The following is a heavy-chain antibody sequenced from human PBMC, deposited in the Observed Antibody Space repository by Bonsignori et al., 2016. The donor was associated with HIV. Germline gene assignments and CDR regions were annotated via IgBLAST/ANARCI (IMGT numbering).Heavy chain of an antibody. CDR2: ITSKANIYAT. J-gene: IGHJ6*03. Sequence: VRQMPGKGLEWVGHITSKANIYATAYAASVKGRFTISRDDSKNTAYLQMNSLKIEDTAVYYCTRIVGARGYYYYMDVWGKGTTVTVS. CDR3: TRIVGARGYYYYMDV. D-gene: IGHD1-26*01. V-gene: IGHV3-73*01.